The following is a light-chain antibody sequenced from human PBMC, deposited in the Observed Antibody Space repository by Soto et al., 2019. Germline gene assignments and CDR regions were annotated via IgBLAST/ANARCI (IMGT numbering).Light chain of an antibody. CDR2: DAS. V-gene: IGKV1-33*01. J-gene: IGKJ4*01. CDR3: LQYHKLRLT. Sequence: DIQMTQSPSSLSASVGDRVTITCQASQDLGNYLIWYQQKPGKAPKILIYDASNLETGVPSRFSGSGSWTEFTFTINSLQPEDSATYWCLQYHKLRLTFGVGTKVEFK. CDR1: QDLGNY.